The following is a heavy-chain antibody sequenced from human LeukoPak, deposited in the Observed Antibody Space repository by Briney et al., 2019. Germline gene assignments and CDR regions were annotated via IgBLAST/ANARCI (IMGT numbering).Heavy chain of an antibody. CDR3: ARVYLDTAMVRSLDY. D-gene: IGHD5-18*01. V-gene: IGHV1-18*01. J-gene: IGHJ4*02. CDR2: ISAYNGNT. CDR1: GYTFTSYG. Sequence: ASVKVSCKASGYTFTSYGISWVRQAPGQGLEWMGWISAYNGNTNYAQKLQGRVTMTTDTSTSTAYMELRSLRSDDTAVYYCARVYLDTAMVRSLDYLGQGTLVTVSS.